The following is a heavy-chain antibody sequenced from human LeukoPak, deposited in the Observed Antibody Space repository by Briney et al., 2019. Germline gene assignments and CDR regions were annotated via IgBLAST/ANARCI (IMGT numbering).Heavy chain of an antibody. D-gene: IGHD6-6*01. J-gene: IGHJ2*01. CDR3: ASSSSSSPRDWYFDL. V-gene: IGHV3-48*04. CDR1: GFTFSSYS. CDR2: ISSSSSTI. Sequence: PGGSLRPSCAASGFTFSSYSMNWVRQAPGKGLEWVSYISSSSSTIYYADSVKGRFTISRDNAKNSLYLQMNSLRAEDTAVYYCASSSSSSPRDWYFDLWGRGTLVTVSS.